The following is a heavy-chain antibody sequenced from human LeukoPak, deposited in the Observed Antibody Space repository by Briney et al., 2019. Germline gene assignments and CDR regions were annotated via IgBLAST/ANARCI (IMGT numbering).Heavy chain of an antibody. V-gene: IGHV4-39*01. CDR1: GGSISSSSSY. CDR3: ARGGYGFFDY. J-gene: IGHJ4*02. CDR2: IYYSGSS. Sequence: SETLSLTCSVSGGSISSSSSYWGWIRQPPGKGLEWIGSIYYSGSSFDNPALKSRVTISVDTSKNQFSLKLSSVTAADAAVYYCARGGYGFFDYWGQGTLVTVSS. D-gene: IGHD5-18*01.